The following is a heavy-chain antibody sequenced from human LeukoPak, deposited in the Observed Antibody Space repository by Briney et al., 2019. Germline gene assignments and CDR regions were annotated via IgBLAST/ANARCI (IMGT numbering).Heavy chain of an antibody. CDR3: ARDLGREPYYDFWSGYPFYYYYMDV. D-gene: IGHD3-3*01. V-gene: IGHV1-69*06. CDR1: GGTFSSYA. CDR2: IIPIFGTA. Sequence: GASVKVSCRASGGTFSSYAISWVRQAPGQGLEWMGGIIPIFGTANYAQKFQGRVTITADKSTSTAYMELSSLRSEDTAVYYCARDLGREPYYDFWSGYPFYYYYMDVWGKGTTVTVSS. J-gene: IGHJ6*03.